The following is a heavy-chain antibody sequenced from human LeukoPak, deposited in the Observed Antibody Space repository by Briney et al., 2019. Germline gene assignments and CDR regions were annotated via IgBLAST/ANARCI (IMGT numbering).Heavy chain of an antibody. D-gene: IGHD6-6*01. CDR1: GYTFTSYG. Sequence: GASVKVSCKASGYTFTSYGISWVRQAPGQGLEWMGWISAYNGNTNYAQKLQGRVTMTTDTSTSTAYMELRSLGSDDTAVYYCARDESIAARRDWFDPWGQGTLVTVSS. J-gene: IGHJ5*02. V-gene: IGHV1-18*01. CDR2: ISAYNGNT. CDR3: ARDESIAARRDWFDP.